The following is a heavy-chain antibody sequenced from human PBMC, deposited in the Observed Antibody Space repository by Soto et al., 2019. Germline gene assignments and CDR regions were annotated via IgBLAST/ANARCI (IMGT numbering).Heavy chain of an antibody. CDR1: GGSISSYY. Sequence: SETLSLTCTVSGGSISSYYWSWIRQPPGKGLEWIGYIYYSGSTNYNPSLKSRVTISVDTSKNQFSLKLSSVTAADTAVYYCARGEHYSNYAYYYYYYMDVWGKGTTVTVSS. D-gene: IGHD4-4*01. V-gene: IGHV4-59*01. J-gene: IGHJ6*03. CDR2: IYYSGST. CDR3: ARGEHYSNYAYYYYYYMDV.